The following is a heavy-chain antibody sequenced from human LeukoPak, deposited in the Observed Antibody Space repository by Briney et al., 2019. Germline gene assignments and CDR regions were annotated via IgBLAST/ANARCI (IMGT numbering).Heavy chain of an antibody. V-gene: IGHV4-31*03. CDR1: GGSISSGGYY. D-gene: IGHD3-10*01. CDR2: IYYSGST. Sequence: SETLSLTCTVSGGSISSGGYYWSWIRQHPGKGLEWIGYIYYSGSTYYNPSLKSRVTISVDTSKNQFSLKLSSVTAADTAVYYCARVRYCGSGSQNWFDPWGQGTLVTVSS. CDR3: ARVRYCGSGSQNWFDP. J-gene: IGHJ5*02.